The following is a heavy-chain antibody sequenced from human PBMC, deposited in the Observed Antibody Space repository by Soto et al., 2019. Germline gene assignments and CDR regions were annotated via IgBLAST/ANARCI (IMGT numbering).Heavy chain of an antibody. CDR1: GGSVSSGSYY. CDR2: IYYSGST. J-gene: IGHJ4*02. V-gene: IGHV4-61*01. CDR3: ARGFSGYSYGYYRY. D-gene: IGHD5-18*01. Sequence: SETLSLTCTVSGGSVSSGSYYWSWIRQPPGKGLEWIGYIYYSGSTNYNQSLKSRVTISVDTSKNQFSLKLSSVTAADTAVYYCARGFSGYSYGYYRYWGQGTLVTVSS.